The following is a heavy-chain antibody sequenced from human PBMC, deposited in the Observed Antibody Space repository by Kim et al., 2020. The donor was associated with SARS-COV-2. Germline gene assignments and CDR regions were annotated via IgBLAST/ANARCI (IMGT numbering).Heavy chain of an antibody. D-gene: IGHD2-2*01. V-gene: IGHV1-24*01. CDR2: FDPEDGET. CDR3: ATGPAMTRANWFGP. CDR1: GYTLTELS. J-gene: IGHJ5*02. Sequence: ASVNVSCKVSGYTLTELSMHWVRQAPGKGLEWMGGFDPEDGETIYAQKFQGRVTMTEDTSTDTAYMELSSLRSEDTAVYYCATGPAMTRANWFGPWGQGTLVTVSS.